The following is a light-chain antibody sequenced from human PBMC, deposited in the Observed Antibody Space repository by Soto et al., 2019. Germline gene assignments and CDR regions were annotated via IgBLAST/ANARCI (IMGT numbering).Light chain of an antibody. J-gene: IGKJ1*01. Sequence: DIQMTQSPSSLSASVGDRVTITCRASQSISSYLNWYQQKPGKVPKLLIYAASSLQSGVPSWFSGSGSGTDFTLTISSLQPEDFATYYCQQSYSTPRTFGQGTKV. CDR1: QSISSY. V-gene: IGKV1-39*01. CDR2: AAS. CDR3: QQSYSTPRT.